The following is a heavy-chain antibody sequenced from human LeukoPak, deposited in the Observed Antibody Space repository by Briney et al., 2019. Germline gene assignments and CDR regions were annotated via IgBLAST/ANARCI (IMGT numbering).Heavy chain of an antibody. CDR3: ARDQQYYGSGSYYYMDV. J-gene: IGHJ6*03. CDR2: IYHSGST. D-gene: IGHD3-10*01. CDR1: GGSISSYY. Sequence: SETLSLTCTVSGGSISSYYWSWIRQPPGKGLEWIGYIYHSGSTYYNPSLKSRVTISVDRSKNQFSLKLSSVTAADTAVYYCARDQQYYGSGSYYYMDVWGKGTTVTVSS. V-gene: IGHV4-59*12.